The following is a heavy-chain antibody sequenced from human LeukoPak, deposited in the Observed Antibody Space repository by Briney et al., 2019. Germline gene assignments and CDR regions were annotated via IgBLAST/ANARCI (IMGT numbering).Heavy chain of an antibody. J-gene: IGHJ4*02. CDR3: SRIGRPPLGYSSGWDKYNPFDY. CDR2: IWYDGSHK. D-gene: IGHD6-19*01. Sequence: PGGSLRLSCAASGFTFSSYGMHWVRQAPGKGLEWVAVIWYDGSHKYYADSVKGRFTISRDNSKNTLYLQMNSLRAEDTAVYYCSRIGRPPLGYSSGWDKYNPFDYWGQGTLVTVSS. CDR1: GFTFSSYG. V-gene: IGHV3-33*01.